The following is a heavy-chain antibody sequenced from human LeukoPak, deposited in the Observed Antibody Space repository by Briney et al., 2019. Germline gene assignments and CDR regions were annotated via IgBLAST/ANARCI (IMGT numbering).Heavy chain of an antibody. CDR2: IRSKAYGGTT. CDR1: GFTFGDYA. J-gene: IGHJ3*02. CDR3: TRDRDFWSGYSHDGAFDI. D-gene: IGHD3-3*01. V-gene: IGHV3-49*04. Sequence: GGSLRLSCTASGFTFGDYAMSWVRQAPGKGLEWVGFIRSKAYGGTTEYAASVKGRFTISRDDSKSIAYLQMNSLKTEDTAVYYCTRDRDFWSGYSHDGAFDIWGQGTMVTVSS.